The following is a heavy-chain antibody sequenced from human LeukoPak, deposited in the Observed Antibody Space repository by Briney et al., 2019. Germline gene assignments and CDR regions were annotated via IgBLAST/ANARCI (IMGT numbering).Heavy chain of an antibody. CDR1: GFTFSSSA. CDR2: ISGSGGST. CDR3: AKVSIAVASAFDY. V-gene: IGHV3-23*01. J-gene: IGHJ4*02. D-gene: IGHD6-19*01. Sequence: PGGSLRLSCAASGFTFSSSALSWVRQAPGEGLEWVSAISGSGGSTYYADSVKGRFTISRDNSKNTLYLQMNSLRAEDTAVYYCAKVSIAVASAFDYWGQGTLVTVSS.